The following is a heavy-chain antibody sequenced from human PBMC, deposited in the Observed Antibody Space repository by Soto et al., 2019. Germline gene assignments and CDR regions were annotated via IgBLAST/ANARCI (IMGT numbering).Heavy chain of an antibody. D-gene: IGHD1-7*01. J-gene: IGHJ6*02. CDR1: GGSISSSGYY. Sequence: PSETLSLTCPVSGGSISSSGYYWGWIRQPPGKGLEWIGTIYYSGSTYYNPSLKSRVTISVDTSKNQFSLKLSSVTAADTAVYYCAREVGITGTRFYYYYGMDVWGQGTTVT. CDR2: IYYSGST. CDR3: AREVGITGTRFYYYYGMDV. V-gene: IGHV4-39*01.